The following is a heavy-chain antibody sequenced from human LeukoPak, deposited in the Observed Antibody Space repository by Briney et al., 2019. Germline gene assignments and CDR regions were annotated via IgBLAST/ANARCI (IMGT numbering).Heavy chain of an antibody. CDR3: VKDQYYDFWSGTFDY. CDR2: IRSDGSNE. CDR1: GFTFSIYG. V-gene: IGHV3-30*02. Sequence: PGGSLRLSCAASGFTFSIYGMHWVRQAPGKGLEWVAFIRSDGSNEYYAESVKGRFTISRDNSKNTLYLQMNSLRAEDTAVYYCVKDQYYDFWSGTFDYWGQGTLVTVSS. D-gene: IGHD3-3*01. J-gene: IGHJ4*02.